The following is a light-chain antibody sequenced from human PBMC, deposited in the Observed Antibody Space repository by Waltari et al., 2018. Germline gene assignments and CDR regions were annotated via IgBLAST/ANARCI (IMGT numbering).Light chain of an antibody. CDR2: DVY. V-gene: IGLV2-8*01. CDR3: SSFAGTQHVV. CDR1: SSDIGDSNY. J-gene: IGLJ2*01. Sequence: QSALTQPPSASGSPGQSVTISCTGTSSDIGDSNYVSWYQQHPGKVPKLMIYDVYKRPSGVLERFSGYKSGNTAFLTVSGLQGEDEADYYCSSFAGTQHVVFGGGTKLTVL.